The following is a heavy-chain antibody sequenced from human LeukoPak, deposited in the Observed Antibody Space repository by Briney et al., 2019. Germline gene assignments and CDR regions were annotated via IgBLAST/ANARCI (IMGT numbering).Heavy chain of an antibody. D-gene: IGHD4-23*01. Sequence: ASVKVSCRVSGYTLTELSMHWVRQAPGKGLEWMGGFDPEVGKTIYAQKFQGRVTMTEDTSTDTAYMELSSLRSEDTAVYYCARGSRAYGGFDYWGQGTLLTVSS. CDR1: GYTLTELS. V-gene: IGHV1-24*01. CDR2: FDPEVGKT. J-gene: IGHJ4*02. CDR3: ARGSRAYGGFDY.